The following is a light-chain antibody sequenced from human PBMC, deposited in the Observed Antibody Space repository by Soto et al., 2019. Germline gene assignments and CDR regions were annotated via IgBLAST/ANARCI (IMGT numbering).Light chain of an antibody. CDR3: QQRSNWPT. CDR2: DAS. V-gene: IGKV3-11*01. Sequence: EIVFTQSPATLSLSPGERATLSCRASQSVSSYLAWYQQKPGQAPRLLIYDASNRATGIPARFSGSGSGTDFTLTISSLEPEDFAVYYCQQRSNWPTFAQGTRLAI. CDR1: QSVSSY. J-gene: IGKJ5*01.